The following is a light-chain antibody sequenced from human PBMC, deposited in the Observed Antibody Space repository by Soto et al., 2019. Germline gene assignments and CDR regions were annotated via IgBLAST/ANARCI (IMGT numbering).Light chain of an antibody. V-gene: IGLV2-14*03. CDR3: ASYASINTVL. Sequence: QSALTQPASVSGSPGQSITFSCTGTSSDIGGYNYVSWYQQHPGKAPKLMIYDVSDRPSGVSNRFSGSKSGNTASLTISGLQAEDEADYYCASYASINTVLFGGGTQLTVL. CDR1: SSDIGGYNY. J-gene: IGLJ7*01. CDR2: DVS.